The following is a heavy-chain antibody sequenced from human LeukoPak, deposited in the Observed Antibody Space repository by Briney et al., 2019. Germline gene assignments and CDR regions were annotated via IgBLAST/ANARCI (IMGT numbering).Heavy chain of an antibody. CDR1: GFTFTNAW. V-gene: IGHV3-15*01. CDR3: TTETNWYFDL. Sequence: GGSLRLTCAASGFTFTNAWVSWVRQAPGKGLEWIGRIKSKTDGGTTDYAAPVKGRFTISRDDSENTLYLQMNSLKTEDTAVYFCTTETNWYFDLWGRGTLVTVSS. CDR2: IKSKTDGGTT. D-gene: IGHD1-1*01. J-gene: IGHJ2*01.